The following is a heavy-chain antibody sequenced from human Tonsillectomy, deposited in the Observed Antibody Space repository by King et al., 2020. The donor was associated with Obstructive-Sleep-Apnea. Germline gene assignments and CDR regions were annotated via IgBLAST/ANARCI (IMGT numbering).Heavy chain of an antibody. CDR1: GGSISSSSYY. D-gene: IGHD2-2*01. CDR2: IYYSGST. V-gene: IGHV4-39*07. J-gene: IGHJ6*02. CDR3: ARDGWVVVPKTYNYYYYGMDV. Sequence: LQLQESGPGLVKPSETLSLTCTVSGGSISSSSYYWGWIRQPPGKGLEWIGSIYYSGSTYYNPSLKSRVTISLDTSTNQFSLKLSSVTAADTAVYYCARDGWVVVPKTYNYYYYGMDVWGQGTTVTVSS.